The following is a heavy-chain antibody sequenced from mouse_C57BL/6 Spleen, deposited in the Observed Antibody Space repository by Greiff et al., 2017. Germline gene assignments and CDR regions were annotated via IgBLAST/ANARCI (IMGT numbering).Heavy chain of an antibody. CDR1: GFSLTSYA. V-gene: IGHV2-9-1*01. CDR3: ARGTVVAPYYAMDY. Sequence: VKLVESGPGLVAPSQSLSITCTVSGFSLTSYAISWVRQPPGKGLEWLGVIWTGGGTNYNSALKSRLSISKDNSKSQVFLKMNSLQTDDTARYYCARGTVVAPYYAMDYWGQGTSVTVSS. CDR2: IWTGGGT. J-gene: IGHJ4*01. D-gene: IGHD1-1*01.